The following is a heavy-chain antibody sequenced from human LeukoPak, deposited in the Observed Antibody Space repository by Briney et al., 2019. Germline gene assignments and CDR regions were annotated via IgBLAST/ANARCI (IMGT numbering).Heavy chain of an antibody. V-gene: IGHV3-7*01. CDR3: ATIDPYYEFWSGYYNPFYYYYGMDV. CDR2: IKQDGSEK. D-gene: IGHD3-3*01. CDR1: GGSFSGYY. J-gene: IGHJ6*02. Sequence: ETLSLTCAVYGGSFSGYYWSWIRQAPGKGLEWVANIKQDGSEKYYVDSVKGRFTISRDNAKNSLYLQMNSLRAEDTAVYYCATIDPYYEFWSGYYNPFYYYYGMDVWGQGTTVTVSS.